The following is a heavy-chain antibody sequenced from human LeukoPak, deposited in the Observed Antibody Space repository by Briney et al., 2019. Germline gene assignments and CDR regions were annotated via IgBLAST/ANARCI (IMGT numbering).Heavy chain of an antibody. CDR2: ISSIKNYI. Sequence: PGGSLRLSCAASGFTFSSYAMNWVRQAPGKGLEWVSTISSIKNYIYYADSVKGRFTVSRDNAKNSLYLQMNSLRAEDTAIYYCARGGDSSANYVVFDFWGQGTPVTVSS. D-gene: IGHD3-22*01. V-gene: IGHV3-21*01. CDR1: GFTFSSYA. CDR3: ARGGDSSANYVVFDF. J-gene: IGHJ4*02.